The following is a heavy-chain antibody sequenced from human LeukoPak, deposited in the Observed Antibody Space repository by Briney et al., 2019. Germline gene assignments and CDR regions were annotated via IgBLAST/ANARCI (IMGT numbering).Heavy chain of an antibody. V-gene: IGHV1-69*13. CDR2: IIPIFGTA. CDR1: GGTFSSYA. D-gene: IGHD3-3*01. J-gene: IGHJ4*02. CDR3: ARGRRDDFWSGYSEFDY. Sequence: SVKVSCKASGGTFSSYAISWVRQAPGQGLEWMGGIIPIFGTANYAQKFQGRVTITADESTSTAYMELSSLRSEDTAVYYCARGRRDDFWSGYSEFDYWGQGTLVTVSS.